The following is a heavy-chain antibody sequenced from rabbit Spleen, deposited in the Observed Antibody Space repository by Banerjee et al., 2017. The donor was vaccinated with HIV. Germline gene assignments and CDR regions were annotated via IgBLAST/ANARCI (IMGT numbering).Heavy chain of an antibody. V-gene: IGHV1S40*01. J-gene: IGHJ6*01. D-gene: IGHD1-1*01. CDR3: ARDTSTSFSTYGMDL. CDR2: IYAGSSSNT. CDR1: GFSFSSNW. Sequence: QSLEESGGDLVKPGGTLTLTCTVSGFSFSSNWICWVRQAPGKGLEWIACIYAGSSSNTYSATWAKGRFTISKTSSTTVTLQMTSLTAADTATYFCARDTSTSFSTYGMDLWGQGTLVTVS.